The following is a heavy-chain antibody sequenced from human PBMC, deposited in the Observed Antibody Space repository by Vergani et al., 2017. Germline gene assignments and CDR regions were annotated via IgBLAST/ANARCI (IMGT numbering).Heavy chain of an antibody. D-gene: IGHD3-10*01. CDR1: GYTLTELS. V-gene: IGHV1-24*01. CDR3: ATEHYGSGSYSSHNWFDP. J-gene: IGHJ5*02. Sequence: QVQLVQSGAEVKKPGASVKVSCKVSGYTLTELSMHWVRQAPGKGLEWMGGFDPEDGETIYAQKFQGRVTMTEDTSTDTAYMELSSLRSEDTAVYYCATEHYGSGSYSSHNWFDPWGQGTPVTVSS. CDR2: FDPEDGET.